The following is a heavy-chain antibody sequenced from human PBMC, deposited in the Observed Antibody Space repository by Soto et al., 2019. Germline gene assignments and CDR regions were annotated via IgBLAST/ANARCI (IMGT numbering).Heavy chain of an antibody. V-gene: IGHV1-69*12. D-gene: IGHD2-2*01. J-gene: IGHJ6*02. CDR1: GGTFSSYA. CDR3: AREGRDIVLLPAAMTNYYYYYYCMDV. CDR2: IIPIFGTA. Sequence: QVQLVQSGAEVKKPGSSVKVSCKASGGTFSSYAISWVRQAPGQGLEWMGGIIPIFGTANYAQKFQGRVTITADESTRTAYMELSSLRSEDTAVYYCAREGRDIVLLPAAMTNYYYYYYCMDVWGQGTTVTVSS.